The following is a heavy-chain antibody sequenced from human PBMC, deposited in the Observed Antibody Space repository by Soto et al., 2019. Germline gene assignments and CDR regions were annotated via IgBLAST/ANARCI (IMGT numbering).Heavy chain of an antibody. CDR3: ARDWYFYGLGSPNHIDV. CDR1: GYTFSNYG. CDR2: VSAHNGNS. D-gene: IGHD3-10*01. Sequence: QVQLVQSGDEMRKPGASVKVSCQASGYTFSNYGITWVRQAPGQGLEWMGWVSAHNGNSKYAQSLQGRLTLTTDTPTSTAYMELRSLRSDDTAVYYCARDWYFYGLGSPNHIDVWGKGTTGSVSS. J-gene: IGHJ6*03. V-gene: IGHV1-18*01.